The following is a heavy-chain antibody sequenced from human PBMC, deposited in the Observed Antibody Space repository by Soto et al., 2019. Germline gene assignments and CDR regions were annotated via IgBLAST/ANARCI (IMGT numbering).Heavy chain of an antibody. D-gene: IGHD4-17*01. CDR2: ISNVNNYI. V-gene: IGHV3-21*01. CDR3: AKSDYGGNPDY. Sequence: PGGSLRLSCAASGFTFSSYTMNWVRQAPGKGLEWVSSISNVNNYIYYADSVKGRFTISRDNAKNSLYLQMNSLRAEDTAVYYCAKSDYGGNPDYWGQGTLVTVSS. J-gene: IGHJ4*02. CDR1: GFTFSSYT.